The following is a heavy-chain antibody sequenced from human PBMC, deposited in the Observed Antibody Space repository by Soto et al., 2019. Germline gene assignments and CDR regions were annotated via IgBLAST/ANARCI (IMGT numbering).Heavy chain of an antibody. D-gene: IGHD5-18*01. CDR2: IIPIFGTA. V-gene: IGHV1-69*13. Sequence: SVKVSCKASGGTFSSYAISWVRQAPGQGLEWMGGIIPIFGTANYAQKFQGRVTITADESTSTAYMELSSLRSEDTAVYYCARDSAGYSYGYTVFDYCGQGTLVTVSP. CDR1: GGTFSSYA. CDR3: ARDSAGYSYGYTVFDY. J-gene: IGHJ4*02.